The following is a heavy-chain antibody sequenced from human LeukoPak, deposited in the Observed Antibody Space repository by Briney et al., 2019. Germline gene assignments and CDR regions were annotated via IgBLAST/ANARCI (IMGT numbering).Heavy chain of an antibody. Sequence: PSETLSLTCTVSGYSISSGYYWGWIRQPPGKGLEWIGSIYHSGSTYYNPSLKSRVTISVDTSKNQFSLKLSSVTAADTAVYYCARHNSAYSSGWYDYWGQGTLVTVSS. V-gene: IGHV4-38-2*02. CDR3: ARHNSAYSSGWYDY. CDR2: IYHSGST. D-gene: IGHD6-19*01. J-gene: IGHJ4*02. CDR1: GYSISSGYY.